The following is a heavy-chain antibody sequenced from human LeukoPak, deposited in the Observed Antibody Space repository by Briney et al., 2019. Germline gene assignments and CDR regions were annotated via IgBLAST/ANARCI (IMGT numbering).Heavy chain of an antibody. CDR3: ARESGGLVPAAIGDAFDI. D-gene: IGHD2-2*02. CDR2: INPIFGTA. V-gene: IGHV1-69*05. CDR1: GGTFSSYA. Sequence: SVRVSCKASGGTFSSYAISWVRQAPGQGLEWMGGINPIFGTANYAQKFQGRVTITTDESTSTAYMELSSLRSEDTAVYYCARESGGLVPAAIGDAFDIWGQGTMVTVSS. J-gene: IGHJ3*02.